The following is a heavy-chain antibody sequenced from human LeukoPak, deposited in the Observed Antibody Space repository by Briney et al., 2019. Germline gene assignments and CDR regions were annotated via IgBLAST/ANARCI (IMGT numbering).Heavy chain of an antibody. D-gene: IGHD3-22*01. CDR2: IWYDGSNK. CDR3: AKTGNYYDSSGYCLDY. V-gene: IGHV3-33*06. J-gene: IGHJ4*02. Sequence: PGRSLRLSCAASGFTFSSYGMHWVRQAPGKGLEWVAVIWYDGSNKYYADSVKGRFTISRDNSKNTLYLQMNSLRAEDTAVYDCAKTGNYYDSSGYCLDYWGQGTLVTVSS. CDR1: GFTFSSYG.